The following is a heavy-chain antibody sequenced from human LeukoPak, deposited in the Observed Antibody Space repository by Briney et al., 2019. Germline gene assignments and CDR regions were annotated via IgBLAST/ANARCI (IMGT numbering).Heavy chain of an antibody. CDR2: IYPGDSDT. CDR3: ARLYYGSGSFSIEYYSMDV. D-gene: IGHD3-10*01. CDR1: GYRFTSYW. Sequence: GESLKISCKGSGYRFTSYWIGRVRQMPGKGLEWMGTIYPGDSDTRYSPSFQGQVTISADKSISTAYLQWSSLKASYTAMYYCARLYYGSGSFSIEYYSMDVWGKGTTVTVSS. V-gene: IGHV5-51*01. J-gene: IGHJ6*03.